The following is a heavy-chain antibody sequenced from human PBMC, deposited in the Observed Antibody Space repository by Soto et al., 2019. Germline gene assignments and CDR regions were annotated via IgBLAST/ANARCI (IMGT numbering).Heavy chain of an antibody. CDR3: ARCAYDKTGFFLSHWYVDL. CDR1: GGSVTSGSFY. CDR2: VYPTGDT. D-gene: IGHD3-22*01. Sequence: QVQLHESGPGVVKPSETLSLTCTVSGGSVTSGSFYWTWIRQSPGMGLEWIGYVYPTGDTDFNPSLKSRVSISLETFKNQFSLQLNAVTAADTALYYCARCAYDKTGFFLSHWYVDLWGRGTLVTVSS. V-gene: IGHV4-61*01. J-gene: IGHJ2*01.